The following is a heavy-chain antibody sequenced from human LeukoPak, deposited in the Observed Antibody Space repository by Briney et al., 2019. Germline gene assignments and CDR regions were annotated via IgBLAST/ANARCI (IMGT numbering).Heavy chain of an antibody. CDR2: IWYDGSNK. J-gene: IGHJ4*02. Sequence: GGSLRLSCAASGFTFSTYGMQWVRQAPAKGLEWVALIWYDGSNKYYADSVKGRFTISSDNSKNTLYLQMNCLRAEDTALYYCASAYCSGGSCYADFWGQGTLVTVSS. CDR1: GFTFSTYG. D-gene: IGHD2-15*01. CDR3: ASAYCSGGSCYADF. V-gene: IGHV3-33*01.